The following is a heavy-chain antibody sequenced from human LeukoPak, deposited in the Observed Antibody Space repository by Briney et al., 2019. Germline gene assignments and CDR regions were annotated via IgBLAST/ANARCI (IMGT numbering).Heavy chain of an antibody. J-gene: IGHJ5*02. CDR3: KKGTVTSWFDP. CDR1: GFTVSSNE. CDR2: ISGGST. D-gene: IGHD4-11*01. V-gene: IGHV3-38-3*01. Sequence: GGSLRLSCAASGFTVSSNEMSWVRQAPGKGLEWVSSISGGSTYYADSRKGRFTISRDNSKNTLHLQMNSRRAEDTAVYYCKKGTVTSWFDPWGQGTLVTVSS.